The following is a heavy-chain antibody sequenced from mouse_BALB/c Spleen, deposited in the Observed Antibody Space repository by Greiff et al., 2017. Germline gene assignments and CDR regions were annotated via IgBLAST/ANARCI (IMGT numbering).Heavy chain of an antibody. CDR3: ARQDGNRGYAMDY. CDR1: GFSLTSYG. J-gene: IGHJ4*01. D-gene: IGHD2-1*01. Sequence: QVQLKESGPDLVAPSQSLSITCTVSGFSLTSYGVHWVLQPPGKGLEWLVVIWSDGSTTYNSALKSRLSISKDNSKSQVFLKMNSLQTDDTAMYYCARQDGNRGYAMDYWGQGTSVTVSS. CDR2: IWSDGST. V-gene: IGHV2-6-2*01.